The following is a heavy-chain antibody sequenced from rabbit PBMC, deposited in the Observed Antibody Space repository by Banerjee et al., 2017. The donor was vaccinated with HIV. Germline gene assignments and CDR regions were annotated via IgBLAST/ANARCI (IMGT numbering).Heavy chain of an antibody. CDR1: GFSFSNKAV. CDR3: ARGSHFSGSGYDL. Sequence: QEQLVESGGGLVQPEGSLKLSCTASGFSFSNKAVMCWVRQAPGKGLEWIACINAITGKAVYANWAKGRFTFSKTSSTTVTLQVTSLTAADSASYFCARGSHFSGSGYDLWGQGTLVTVS. CDR2: INAITGKA. J-gene: IGHJ3*01. D-gene: IGHD1-1*01. V-gene: IGHV1S45*01.